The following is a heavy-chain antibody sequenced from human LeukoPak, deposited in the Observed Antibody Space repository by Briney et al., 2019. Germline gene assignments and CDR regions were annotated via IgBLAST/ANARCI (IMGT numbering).Heavy chain of an antibody. D-gene: IGHD1-26*01. CDR3: ARARLEGGSYYGRPETFDI. J-gene: IGHJ3*02. V-gene: IGHV1-2*02. CDR1: GYTFTGYY. Sequence: ASVKVSCKASGYTFTGYYMHWVRQAPGQGLEWMGWINPNSGGTNYAQKFQGRVTMTRDTSISTAYMELRSLRCDDTAVYYCARARLEGGSYYGRPETFDIWGQGTMVTVSS. CDR2: INPNSGGT.